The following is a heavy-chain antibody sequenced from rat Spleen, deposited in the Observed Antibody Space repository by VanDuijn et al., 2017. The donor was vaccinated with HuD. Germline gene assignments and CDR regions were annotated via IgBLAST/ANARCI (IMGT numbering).Heavy chain of an antibody. CDR1: GFTFSNYD. CDR2: ISYDGSST. V-gene: IGHV5-20*01. D-gene: IGHD1-12*02. Sequence: EVQLVESGGGLVQPGRSMKLSCAASGFTFSNYDMAWVRQAPTKGLEWVASISYDGSSTYYRDSVKGRFTISRDNAKSTLYLQIDSLRSEDTATYYCTTDPNYYDGGYWGQGVMVTVSS. J-gene: IGHJ2*01. CDR3: TTDPNYYDGGY.